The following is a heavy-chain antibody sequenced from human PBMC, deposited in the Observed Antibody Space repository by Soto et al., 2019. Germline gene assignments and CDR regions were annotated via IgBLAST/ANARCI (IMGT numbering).Heavy chain of an antibody. CDR1: GYTFTSYD. CDR2: MNPNSGNT. V-gene: IGHV1-8*01. D-gene: IGHD3-3*01. J-gene: IGHJ6*02. Sequence: QVQLVQSGAEVKKPGASVKVSCKASGYTFTSYDINWVRQATGQGLEWMGWMNPNSGNTGYAQKVQGRVTMTRNTSISTAYMELSSLRSEDTAVYYCARRYDFWSGYYPYYYYYGMDVWGQGTTVTVSS. CDR3: ARRYDFWSGYYPYYYYYGMDV.